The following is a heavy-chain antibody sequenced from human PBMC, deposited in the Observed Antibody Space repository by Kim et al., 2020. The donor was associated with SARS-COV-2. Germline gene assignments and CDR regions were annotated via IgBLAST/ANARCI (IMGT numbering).Heavy chain of an antibody. D-gene: IGHD2-2*01. Sequence: GGSLRLSCAASGFTFSSYAMHWVRQAPGKGLEWVAIMSYDGSNKYYADSVKGRFTISRDNPKNTLYLQMNSLRAEDTAVYYCARDDCSSSNCYLDYWGQGALVTVSS. CDR2: MSYDGSNK. J-gene: IGHJ4*02. V-gene: IGHV3-30*04. CDR3: ARDDCSSSNCYLDY. CDR1: GFTFSSYA.